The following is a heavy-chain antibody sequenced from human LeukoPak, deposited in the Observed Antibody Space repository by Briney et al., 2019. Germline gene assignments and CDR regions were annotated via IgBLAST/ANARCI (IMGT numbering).Heavy chain of an antibody. Sequence: GGSLRLSCAASGFTVSSNYMSWVRQAPGKGLEWVSVIYSGGSTYYADSVKGRFTISRDNAKNSLYLQMNSLRAEDTAVYYCARDAWELPDYWGQGTLVTVSS. CDR2: IYSGGST. D-gene: IGHD1-26*01. V-gene: IGHV3-53*01. CDR3: ARDAWELPDY. J-gene: IGHJ4*02. CDR1: GFTVSSNY.